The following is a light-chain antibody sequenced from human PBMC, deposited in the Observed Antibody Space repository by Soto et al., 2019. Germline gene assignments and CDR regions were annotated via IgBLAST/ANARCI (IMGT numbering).Light chain of an antibody. CDR3: EPGYSRPQD. CDR2: AAS. V-gene: IGKV1-39*01. CDR1: QSISNS. J-gene: IGKJ1*01. Sequence: DIQMTQSPSSLSASVGDRVTITCRASQSISNSLNWYQQKPGRAPKLLIYAASSLQSGVPSRFSGSRSGTEFIVTKGCWQPGAYAALFIEPGYSRPQDVGPGTQVEIK.